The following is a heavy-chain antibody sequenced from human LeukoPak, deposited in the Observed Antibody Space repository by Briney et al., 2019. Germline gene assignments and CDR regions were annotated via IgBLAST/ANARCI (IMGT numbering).Heavy chain of an antibody. Sequence: GGSLRLSCAASGFTFSSYGMHWVRQAPGKGLEWVAVISYDGSNKYYADSVKGRFTISRDNSKNTLYLQMNSLRAEDTAVYYCAYYDSSGYYYVGDYFDYWGQGTLVTVSS. D-gene: IGHD3-22*01. J-gene: IGHJ4*02. V-gene: IGHV3-30*03. CDR2: ISYDGSNK. CDR3: AYYDSSGYYYVGDYFDY. CDR1: GFTFSSYG.